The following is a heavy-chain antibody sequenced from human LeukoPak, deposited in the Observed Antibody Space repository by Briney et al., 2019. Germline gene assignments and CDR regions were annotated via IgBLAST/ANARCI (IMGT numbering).Heavy chain of an antibody. Sequence: PSETLSLTCTVSGGSISSYYWSWIRQPPGKGLEWIGYILYSGTTNSNPSLKSRVTISVDTSKNQISLKLSSVTAPDTAVYYCARMGGYSGYATHWGQGTLVTVSS. V-gene: IGHV4-59*08. D-gene: IGHD5-12*01. J-gene: IGHJ4*02. CDR2: ILYSGTT. CDR1: GGSISSYY. CDR3: ARMGGYSGYATH.